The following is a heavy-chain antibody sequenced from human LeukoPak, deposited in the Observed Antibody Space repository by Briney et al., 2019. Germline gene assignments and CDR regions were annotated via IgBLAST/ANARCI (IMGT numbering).Heavy chain of an antibody. CDR2: IISSSSYI. CDR1: GFTFSTYS. CDR3: ARDPQYCSGGSCYSFDY. V-gene: IGHV3-21*01. J-gene: IGHJ4*02. Sequence: GGSLRLSCAASGFTFSTYSMNWLRQAPGKGLEWVSSIISSSSYIYYAASVKGRFTISRDNAKNSLYLQMNSLRAEDTAVYYCARDPQYCSGGSCYSFDYWGQGTLVTVSS. D-gene: IGHD2-15*01.